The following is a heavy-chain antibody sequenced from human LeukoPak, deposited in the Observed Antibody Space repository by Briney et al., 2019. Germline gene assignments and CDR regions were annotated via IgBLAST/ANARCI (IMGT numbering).Heavy chain of an antibody. CDR1: GYTFTSYA. CDR3: AREKKYVWGSYRSFDY. CDR2: INAGNGNT. V-gene: IGHV1-3*01. Sequence: GASVKVSCKASGYTFTSYAMHWVRQAPGQRLEWMGWINAGNGNTTYSQKFQGRVTITRDTSASTAYMELSSLRSEDTAVYYCAREKKYVWGSYRSFDYWGQGTLVTVSS. J-gene: IGHJ4*02. D-gene: IGHD3-16*02.